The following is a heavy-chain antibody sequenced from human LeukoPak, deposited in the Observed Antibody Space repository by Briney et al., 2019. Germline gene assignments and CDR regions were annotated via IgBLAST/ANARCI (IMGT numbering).Heavy chain of an antibody. D-gene: IGHD3-10*01. Sequence: SEALSLTCTVSGGSISLYYWNWIRQPAGKGLEWIGRIFTSGITNYNPSLKSRVTMSVDTSKSQFSLALSSVTAADTAVYYCAREISGSYYNPLGYMDVWGKGTTVTVSS. CDR2: IFTSGIT. V-gene: IGHV4-4*07. J-gene: IGHJ6*03. CDR3: AREISGSYYNPLGYMDV. CDR1: GGSISLYY.